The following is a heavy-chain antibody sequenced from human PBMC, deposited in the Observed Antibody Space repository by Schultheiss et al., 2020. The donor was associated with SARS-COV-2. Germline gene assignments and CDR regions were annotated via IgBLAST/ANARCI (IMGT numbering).Heavy chain of an antibody. J-gene: IGHJ3*02. D-gene: IGHD4-17*01. Sequence: GGSLRLSCAASGFTFSSYAMSWVRQAPGKGLEWVAVIWFDGSKKYYGDSVKGRFTISRDNSKNTVSLQMDSLRAEDTAIYYCATTVTTDAFDIWGQGTLVTVSS. CDR1: GFTFSSYA. CDR3: ATTVTTDAFDI. V-gene: IGHV3-33*08. CDR2: IWFDGSKK.